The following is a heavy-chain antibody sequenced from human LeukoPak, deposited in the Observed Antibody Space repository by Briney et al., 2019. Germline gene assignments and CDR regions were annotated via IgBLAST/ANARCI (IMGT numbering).Heavy chain of an antibody. CDR3: AKDRNGYSSTFDY. Sequence: PGGSLRLSCVASGFTLSSYGMHWIRQAPDKRLEWLAFIRYDGSNKNYADSVKGRFTISRDNSKNTLFLQMNSLRPEDTAVYYCAKDRNGYSSTFDYWGQGTLVTVSS. J-gene: IGHJ4*02. V-gene: IGHV3-30*02. D-gene: IGHD5-18*01. CDR1: GFTLSSYG. CDR2: IRYDGSNK.